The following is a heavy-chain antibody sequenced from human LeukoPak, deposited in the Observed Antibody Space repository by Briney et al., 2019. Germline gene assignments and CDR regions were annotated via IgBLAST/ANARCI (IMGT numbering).Heavy chain of an antibody. J-gene: IGHJ4*02. V-gene: IGHV3-23*01. CDR3: AKHCLPVAGSPTKNPTAYCED. Sequence: PGGSMRLSCAASGFTFTIHSMSWVRQAPRKGLASVSAVSSSGHVTFYADSVKGRFTVSRDQSQYTLFLHMSSLRADDTAVYYCAKHCLPVAGSPTKNPTAYCEDWGQGILVTVSS. CDR2: VSSSGHVT. D-gene: IGHD6-19*01. CDR1: GFTFTIHS.